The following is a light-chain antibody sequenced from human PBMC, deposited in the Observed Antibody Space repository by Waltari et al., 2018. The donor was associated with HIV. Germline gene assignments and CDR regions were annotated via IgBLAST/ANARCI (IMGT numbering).Light chain of an antibody. J-gene: IGLJ2*01. Sequence: SYVLTQSPSDPVAPGQTARITWGGNNIGSKSAHWYQQKPGQAPVLVIYYDSDRPSGIPERFSGSNSGNTATLTISRVEAGDEADYYCQVWDSSSGVVFGGGTRLTVL. CDR2: YDS. CDR1: NIGSKS. CDR3: QVWDSSSGVV. V-gene: IGLV3-21*04.